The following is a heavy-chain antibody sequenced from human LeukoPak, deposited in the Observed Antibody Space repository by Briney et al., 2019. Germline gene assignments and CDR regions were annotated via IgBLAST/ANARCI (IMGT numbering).Heavy chain of an antibody. J-gene: IGHJ6*02. CDR3: ARESDSSYDFWSGYSRYGMDV. CDR2: INPSGGST. V-gene: IGHV1-46*01. CDR1: GYTFTSYY. Sequence: ASVKVSCKASGYTFTSYYMHWVRQAPGQGLEWMGIINPSGGSTSYAQKFQGRVTMTTDTSTSTAYMELRSLRSDDTAVYYCARESDSSYDFWSGYSRYGMDVWGQGTTVTVSS. D-gene: IGHD3-3*01.